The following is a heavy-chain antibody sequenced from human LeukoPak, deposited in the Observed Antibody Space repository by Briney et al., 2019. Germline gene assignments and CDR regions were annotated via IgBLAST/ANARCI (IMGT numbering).Heavy chain of an antibody. D-gene: IGHD1-26*01. Sequence: ASVKVSCKASGGTFSSYAISWVRQAPGQGLEWMGGIIPIFGTANYAQKFQGRVTITADESTSTAYMELSSLRSEDTAVYYCAREAGGVGYMDVWGKGTTVTVSS. J-gene: IGHJ6*03. CDR3: AREAGGVGYMDV. V-gene: IGHV1-69*13. CDR2: IIPIFGTA. CDR1: GGTFSSYA.